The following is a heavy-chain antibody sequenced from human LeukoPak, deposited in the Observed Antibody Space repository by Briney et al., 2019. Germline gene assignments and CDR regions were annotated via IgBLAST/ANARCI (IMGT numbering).Heavy chain of an antibody. D-gene: IGHD1-1*01. J-gene: IGHJ1*01. Sequence: GGSLKLSCAASGFTFSGSAMHWVRQASGKGLEWVGRIRSKANSYATAYAASVKGRFTISRDDSKNTAYLQMNSLKTEDTAVYYCTRLVQDGTTAYFQHWGQGTLVTVSS. CDR3: TRLVQDGTTAYFQH. CDR1: GFTFSGSA. V-gene: IGHV3-73*01. CDR2: IRSKANSYAT.